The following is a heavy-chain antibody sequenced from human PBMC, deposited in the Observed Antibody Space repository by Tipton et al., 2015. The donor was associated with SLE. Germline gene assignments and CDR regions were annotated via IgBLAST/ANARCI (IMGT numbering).Heavy chain of an antibody. CDR3: VRSGWGASRAFDY. V-gene: IGHV4-39*07. D-gene: IGHD1-26*01. Sequence: GLVKPSETLSLNCIVSGGSIINDNFYWGWIRQPPGKDLEFIGTIYDSGTTYYNPSLKSRVTISVDTSKDRFSLKLSPVTVADTAIYFCVRSGWGASRAFDYWGQGTLVTVSS. CDR2: IYDSGTT. CDR1: GGSIINDNFY. J-gene: IGHJ4*02.